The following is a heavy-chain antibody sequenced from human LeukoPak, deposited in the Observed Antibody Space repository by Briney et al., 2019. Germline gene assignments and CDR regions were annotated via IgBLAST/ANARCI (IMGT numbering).Heavy chain of an antibody. V-gene: IGHV3-7*01. Sequence: GGSLRLSCEGSGFTFSTYYMSWVRQAPGKGLEWVANIEHDGSEKFYVDSVKGRFTVSRDNAKNSVFLQMNGLRADESAVYYCASGSSTWSTMGPYFDHWGQGTLVTVSS. D-gene: IGHD6-13*01. CDR1: GFTFSTYY. J-gene: IGHJ4*02. CDR3: ASGSSTWSTMGPYFDH. CDR2: IEHDGSEK.